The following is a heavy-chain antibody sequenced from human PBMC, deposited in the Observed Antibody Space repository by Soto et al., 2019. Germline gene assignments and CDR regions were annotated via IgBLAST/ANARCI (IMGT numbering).Heavy chain of an antibody. CDR3: AKDIDRYSSDWYSALDI. J-gene: IGHJ3*02. CDR1: GFTFDDYA. V-gene: IGHV3-9*01. Sequence: EVQLVESGGGLVQPGRSLRLSCAASGFTFDDYAMHWVRQAPGKGLEWVSGISWNSGSIGYADSVKGRFTISRDNAKNSLYLQMNSLRAEDTALYYCAKDIDRYSSDWYSALDIWGQGTMVTVSS. CDR2: ISWNSGSI. D-gene: IGHD6-19*01.